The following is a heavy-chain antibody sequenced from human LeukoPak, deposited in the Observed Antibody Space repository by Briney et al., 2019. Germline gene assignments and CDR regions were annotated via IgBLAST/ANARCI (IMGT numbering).Heavy chain of an antibody. D-gene: IGHD6-6*01. CDR1: GGTFSSYA. J-gene: IGHJ4*02. CDR2: IIPIFGTA. V-gene: IGHV1-69*13. Sequence: SVKVSCKASGGTFSSYAISWVRQAPGQGLEWMGGIIPIFGTANYAQKFQGRVTITADESTSTAYMELSSLRSEDTAVYYCARVGGARPLSGPLDYWGQGTLVTVSS. CDR3: ARVGGARPLSGPLDY.